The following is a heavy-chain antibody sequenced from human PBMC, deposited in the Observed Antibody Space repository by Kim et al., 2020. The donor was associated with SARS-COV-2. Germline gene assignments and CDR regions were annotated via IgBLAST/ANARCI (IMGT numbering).Heavy chain of an antibody. Sequence: GGSLRLSCAASGFTFSSYDMHWVRQATGKGLEWVSAIGTAGDTYYPGSVKGRFTISRENAKNSLYLQMNSLRAGDTAVYYCARSSRYYYGSGSYYKARKRPPVAYGMDVWGQGTTVTVSS. CDR3: ARSSRYYYGSGSYYKARKRPPVAYGMDV. V-gene: IGHV3-13*04. D-gene: IGHD3-10*01. CDR1: GFTFSSYD. CDR2: IGTAGDT. J-gene: IGHJ6*02.